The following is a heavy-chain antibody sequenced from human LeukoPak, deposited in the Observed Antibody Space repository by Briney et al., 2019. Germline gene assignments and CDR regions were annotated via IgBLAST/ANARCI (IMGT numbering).Heavy chain of an antibody. CDR2: ISSSSSYT. CDR3: ARVPGGIAVALADY. D-gene: IGHD6-19*01. J-gene: IGHJ4*02. V-gene: IGHV3-11*06. CDR1: GFTFSSYA. Sequence: GGSLRLSCAASGFTFSSYAMSWIRQAPGKGLEWVSYISSSSSYTNYADSVKGRFTISRDNAKNSLYLQMNSLRAEDTAVYYCARVPGGIAVALADYWGQGTLVTASS.